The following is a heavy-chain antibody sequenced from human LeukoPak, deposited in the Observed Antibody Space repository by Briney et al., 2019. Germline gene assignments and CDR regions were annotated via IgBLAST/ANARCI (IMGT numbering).Heavy chain of an antibody. CDR2: IIPIFGTA. Sequence: GASVKVSCKASGGTFSSYAISWVRQAPGQGLEWMGGIIPIFGTANYAQKFQGRVTMTTDTSTSTAYMELRSLISDDTAVYYCAKAGGWAREDYKGDAFDIWGQGTMVTVS. J-gene: IGHJ3*02. D-gene: IGHD6-19*01. CDR3: AKAGGWAREDYKGDAFDI. V-gene: IGHV1-69*05. CDR1: GGTFSSYA.